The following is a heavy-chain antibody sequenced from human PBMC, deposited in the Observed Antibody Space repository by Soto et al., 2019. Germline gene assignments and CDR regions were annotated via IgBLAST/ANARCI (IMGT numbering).Heavy chain of an antibody. CDR3: TRGGAIVVVTASNWFDP. Sequence: ASVKVSCKASGYSFTNYYMHWVRQAPGQGLEWMGTINAGGGYTTYAQRFQGRVTMTRDTSTSTVSMELSSLRYEDTALYYCTRGGAIVVVTASNWFDPWGQG. J-gene: IGHJ5*02. CDR1: GYSFTNYY. D-gene: IGHD2-21*02. CDR2: INAGGGYT. V-gene: IGHV1-46*03.